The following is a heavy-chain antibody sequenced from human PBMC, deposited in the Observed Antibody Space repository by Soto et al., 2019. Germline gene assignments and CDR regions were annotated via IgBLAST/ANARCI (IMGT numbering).Heavy chain of an antibody. Sequence: GASVKVSCKASGYTFTSYGISWVRQAPGQGLEWMGWISAYNGNTNYAQKLQGRVTMTTDTSTSTAYMELGSLRSEDTAVYYCAALSYGSGSFELLFDYWGQGTLVTVSS. CDR2: ISAYNGNT. V-gene: IGHV1-18*01. D-gene: IGHD3-10*01. J-gene: IGHJ4*02. CDR3: AALSYGSGSFELLFDY. CDR1: GYTFTSYG.